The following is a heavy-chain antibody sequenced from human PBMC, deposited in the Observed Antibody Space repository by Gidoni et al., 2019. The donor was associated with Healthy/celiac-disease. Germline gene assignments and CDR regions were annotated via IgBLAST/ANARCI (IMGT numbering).Heavy chain of an antibody. CDR3: ARVKEEELRDYYYYGMDV. D-gene: IGHD1-26*01. CDR2: ISAYNGNT. Sequence: QVQLVQSGPAVKKPGASVQVSCQASGYTVTSYGISWVRQAPGQGLEWMGWISAYNGNTNYAQKLQGRVTMTTDTSTSTAYMELRSLRSDDTAVYYCARVKEEELRDYYYYGMDVWGQGTTVTVSS. J-gene: IGHJ6*02. V-gene: IGHV1-18*01. CDR1: GYTVTSYG.